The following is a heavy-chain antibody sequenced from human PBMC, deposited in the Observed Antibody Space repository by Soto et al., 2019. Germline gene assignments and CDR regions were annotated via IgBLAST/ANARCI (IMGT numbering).Heavy chain of an antibody. CDR3: ARGWDASYYYDSSGYYPPGY. V-gene: IGHV1-18*01. CDR2: ISAYNGNT. D-gene: IGHD3-22*01. Sequence: ASVKVSCKGLGYTFTSYGISWVRQAPGQGLEWMGWISAYNGNTNYAQKLQGRVTMTTDTSTSTAYMELRSLRSDDTAVYYCARGWDASYYYDSSGYYPPGYWGQGTLVTVSS. J-gene: IGHJ4*02. CDR1: GYTFTSYG.